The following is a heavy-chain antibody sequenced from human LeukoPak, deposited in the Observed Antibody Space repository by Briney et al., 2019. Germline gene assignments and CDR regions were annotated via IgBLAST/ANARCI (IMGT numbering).Heavy chain of an antibody. CDR2: INHRGST. CDR3: ATLPNSGGNY. CDR1: GESFSSYF. Sequence: SETLSLTCAVYGESFSSYFWSWIRQPPGKGLEWIGEINHRGSTNYNPSLKSRVTISVDTSKNQLSLKLSSVTAADTAIYYCATLPNSGGNYWGQGTLVTVSS. D-gene: IGHD1-26*01. J-gene: IGHJ4*02. V-gene: IGHV4-34*01.